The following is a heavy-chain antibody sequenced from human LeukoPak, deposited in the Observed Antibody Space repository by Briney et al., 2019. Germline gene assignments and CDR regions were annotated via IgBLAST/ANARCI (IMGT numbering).Heavy chain of an antibody. CDR3: ARDHKGARFDP. Sequence: SETLSLTCTVSGASLSSYDGSWIRPPPGEGLEWIGYIYYSESTNYTPSLKSRVTISVDTSKNQFSLKLSSVTAEDTAVYYCARDHKGARFDPWGQGTLVTVSS. J-gene: IGHJ5*02. CDR2: IYYSEST. D-gene: IGHD3-16*01. V-gene: IGHV4-59*01. CDR1: GASLSSYD.